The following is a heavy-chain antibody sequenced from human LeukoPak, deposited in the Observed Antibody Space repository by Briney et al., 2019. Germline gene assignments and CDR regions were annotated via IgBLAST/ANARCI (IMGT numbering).Heavy chain of an antibody. Sequence: PSETLSLTCTVSGGSISSSSYYWGWIRQPPGKGLEWIGSIYYSGSTYYNPSLKSRVTISVDTSKNQFSLKLSSVTAADTAVYYCARVIITMVRGVPGVVYFDYWGQGTLVTVSS. V-gene: IGHV4-39*07. J-gene: IGHJ4*02. CDR3: ARVIITMVRGVPGVVYFDY. D-gene: IGHD3-10*01. CDR2: IYYSGST. CDR1: GGSISSSSYY.